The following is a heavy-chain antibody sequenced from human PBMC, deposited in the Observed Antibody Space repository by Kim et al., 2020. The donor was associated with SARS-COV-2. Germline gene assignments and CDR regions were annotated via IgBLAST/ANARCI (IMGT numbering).Heavy chain of an antibody. V-gene: IGHV3-30*03. CDR2: ISNDETYI. CDR1: GFSFSSRG. J-gene: IGHJ4*02. Sequence: GGSLRLSCAASGFSFSSRGIHWVRQAPGKGLEWVAVISNDETYIKYADSVKGRFTISRDNSKNTVDLQMNSLRVEDTAVYYCVGAREKSFDYWGQGTLVTVSS. CDR3: VGAREKSFDY.